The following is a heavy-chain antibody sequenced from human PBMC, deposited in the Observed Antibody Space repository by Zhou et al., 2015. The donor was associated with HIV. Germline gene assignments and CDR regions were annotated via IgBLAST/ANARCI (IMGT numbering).Heavy chain of an antibody. V-gene: IGHV3-9*01. CDR3: AKDEPGRLS. Sequence: EVQLVESGGGLVQPGRSLRLSCAASGFTFDDYAMHWVRQAPGKGLEWVSGISWNSAGIGYADSVKGRFTISRDNAKNSLYLQMNSLRAEDTALYYCAKDEPGRLSWGQGTLVTVSS. J-gene: IGHJ4*02. CDR1: GFTFDDYA. CDR2: ISWNSAGI. D-gene: IGHD1-14*01.